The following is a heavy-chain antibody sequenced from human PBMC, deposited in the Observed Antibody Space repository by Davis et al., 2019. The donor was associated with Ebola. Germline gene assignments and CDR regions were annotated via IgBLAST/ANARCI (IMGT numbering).Heavy chain of an antibody. CDR2: IWYDGSNK. Sequence: PGGSLRLSCAASGFTFSSYGMHWVRQAPGKGLEWVAVIWYDGSNKYYADSVKGRFTISRDNSKNTLYLQMNSLRAEDTAVYYCVPAAMHYGMDVWGQGTTVTVSS. J-gene: IGHJ6*02. CDR3: VPAAMHYGMDV. CDR1: GFTFSSYG. D-gene: IGHD2-2*01. V-gene: IGHV3-33*01.